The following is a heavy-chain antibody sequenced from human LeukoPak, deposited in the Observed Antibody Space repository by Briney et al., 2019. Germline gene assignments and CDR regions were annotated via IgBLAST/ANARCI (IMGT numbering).Heavy chain of an antibody. CDR2: MNPNSGNT. Sequence: ASVKVSCKASGYTFTSYDINWVRQATGQGLEWMGWMNPNSGNTGYAQKFQGRVTMTRNTSISTAYMELSSLRSEDTAVYYCARSLDQLATFDYWGQGTLVTVSS. CDR1: GYTFTSYD. J-gene: IGHJ4*02. CDR3: ARSLDQLATFDY. D-gene: IGHD2-2*01. V-gene: IGHV1-8*01.